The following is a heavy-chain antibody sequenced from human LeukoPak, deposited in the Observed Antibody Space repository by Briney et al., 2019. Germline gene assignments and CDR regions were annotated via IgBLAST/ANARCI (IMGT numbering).Heavy chain of an antibody. Sequence: QAGGFLRLSRAASGFTFSSYAMSWVRQAPWKGLEWLSAISGSGGSTYYADSVKGRFTISRDNSKNTLYLQMNSLRAEDTAVYYRAEWATVVPYFDYWGQGTLVTVSS. CDR2: ISGSGGST. CDR3: AEWATVVPYFDY. CDR1: GFTFSSYA. D-gene: IGHD4-23*01. J-gene: IGHJ4*02. V-gene: IGHV3-23*01.